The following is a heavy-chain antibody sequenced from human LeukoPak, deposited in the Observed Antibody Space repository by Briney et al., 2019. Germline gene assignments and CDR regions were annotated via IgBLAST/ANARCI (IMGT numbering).Heavy chain of an antibody. V-gene: IGHV1-18*01. D-gene: IGHD2-2*02. CDR2: ISAYNGNT. CDR3: ARYCSSTSCYTDY. CDR1: GYTFTSYG. J-gene: IGHJ4*02. Sequence: GASVRVSSKASGYTFTSYGISWVRQAPGQGLEWMGWISAYNGNTNYAQKLQGRVTMTTDTSTSTAYMELRSPRSDDTAVYYCARYCSSTSCYTDYWGQGTLVTVSS.